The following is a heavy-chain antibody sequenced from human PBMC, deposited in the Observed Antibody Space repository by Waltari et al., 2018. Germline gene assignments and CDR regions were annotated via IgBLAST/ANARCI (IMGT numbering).Heavy chain of an antibody. CDR1: GFIFRSHA. Sequence: EVQVLESGGGLVQPGGSQRLSCTASGFIFRSHAMSWVRQPPGKGLEWVSGINDSGSTTYYADSVRGRFTISRDNSKKTVYLQMSSLRTEDTAIYYCAKDVNGMVSGWFDPWGQGTLVIVSS. CDR3: AKDVNGMVSGWFDP. D-gene: IGHD2-8*01. J-gene: IGHJ5*02. V-gene: IGHV3-23*01. CDR2: INDSGSTT.